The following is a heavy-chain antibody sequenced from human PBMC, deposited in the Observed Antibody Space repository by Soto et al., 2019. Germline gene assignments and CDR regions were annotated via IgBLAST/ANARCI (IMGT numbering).Heavy chain of an antibody. V-gene: IGHV3-74*01. CDR3: ARASGSNIHFDY. J-gene: IGHJ4*02. Sequence: EVQLVESGGDLVQPGGSLRLSCAASGLTFSSYWMHWVRQAPGKGLVWVSRINTDGSSTTYADSVKGRFTISRDNTKNTLYLQMNSLRVEDTAVYYCARASGSNIHFDYWGQGTLVTVSS. CDR2: INTDGSST. D-gene: IGHD1-26*01. CDR1: GLTFSSYW.